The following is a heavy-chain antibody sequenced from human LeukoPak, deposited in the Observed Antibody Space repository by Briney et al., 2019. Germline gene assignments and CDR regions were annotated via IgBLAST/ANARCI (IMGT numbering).Heavy chain of an antibody. Sequence: PGGSLRLSCAASGVNFNNYAMSWVRQTPGKGLEWVSGIRDNDGSTYYTDSVKGRFTISRDNSEGTVYLQMNNLRAADTALYFCVRHDSYIPFWGQESPVTVSS. CDR3: VRHDSYIPF. CDR1: GVNFNNYA. J-gene: IGHJ1*01. D-gene: IGHD3-10*01. CDR2: IRDNDGST. V-gene: IGHV3-23*01.